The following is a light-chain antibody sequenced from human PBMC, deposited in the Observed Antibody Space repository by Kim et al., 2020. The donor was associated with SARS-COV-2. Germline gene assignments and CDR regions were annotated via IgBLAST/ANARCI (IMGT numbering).Light chain of an antibody. CDR3: AAWDDSLRGVV. CDR1: TSNIGRNT. CDR2: NND. J-gene: IGLJ2*01. V-gene: IGLV1-44*01. Sequence: ELTQPPSSSGTPGQRVTISCSGSTSNIGRNTINWYQQLPGTAPKLLIFNNDQRPSGVSDQFSGSKSGTSASLAISWLQSDDEANYYCAAWDDSLRGVVFGGGTQLTVL.